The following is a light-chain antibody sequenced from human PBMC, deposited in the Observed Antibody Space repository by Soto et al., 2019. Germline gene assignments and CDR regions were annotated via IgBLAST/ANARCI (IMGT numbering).Light chain of an antibody. CDR1: YSNIGNNY. V-gene: IGLV1-51*01. CDR3: GTWDSSLSSWV. Sequence: QSVLTPPPSVSAAPGQRVTISCSGSYSNIGNNYVSWYQQFPGTAPKLLIYDNNKRPSGTPDRFSGSKSGTSATLGITGLQTGDEADYYCGTWDSSLSSWVFGGGTKVTVL. CDR2: DNN. J-gene: IGLJ3*02.